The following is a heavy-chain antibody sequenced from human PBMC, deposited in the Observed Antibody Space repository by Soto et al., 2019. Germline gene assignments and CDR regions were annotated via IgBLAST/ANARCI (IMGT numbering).Heavy chain of an antibody. CDR2: IWYDGSNK. V-gene: IGHV3-33*01. CDR1: GFTFSSYG. D-gene: IGHD7-27*01. Sequence: GGSLRLSCAASGFTFSSYGMHWVRQAPGKGLEWVAVIWYDGSNKYYADSVKGRFTISRDNSKNTLYLQMNSLRAEDTAVYYCARALLTGEADAFDIGGQGTMVTVSS. J-gene: IGHJ3*02. CDR3: ARALLTGEADAFDI.